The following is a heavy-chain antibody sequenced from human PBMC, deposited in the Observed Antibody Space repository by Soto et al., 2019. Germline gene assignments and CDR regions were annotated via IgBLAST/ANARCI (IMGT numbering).Heavy chain of an antibody. D-gene: IGHD3-16*01. CDR2: VSRNTNYI. CDR3: TRDLSLNQPGGFDL. J-gene: IGHJ4*02. CDR1: GFTFSFYS. Sequence: EVQLVESGGGLVTPGGSLRLSCAASGFTFSFYSMNWVRQAPGRGLQWVSSVSRNTNYIYYADSVKGRFTISRDDAKNSVYLQMHSLRAEDTAVYYCTRDLSLNQPGGFDLWCQGTLVTVSS. V-gene: IGHV3-21*01.